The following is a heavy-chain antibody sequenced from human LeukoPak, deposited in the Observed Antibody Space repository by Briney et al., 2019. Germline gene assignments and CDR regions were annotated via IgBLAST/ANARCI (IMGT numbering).Heavy chain of an antibody. Sequence: GGSLRLSCAASGFTFNNYAIHWVRQAPGKGLEWVAIISFDGGNKYYADSVKGRFTISRDNSRNTLYLQMNSLRVEDTAMYSCARDPAGNRGNFDYWGQGTLVTVSS. D-gene: IGHD6-13*01. CDR1: GFTFNNYA. CDR3: ARDPAGNRGNFDY. J-gene: IGHJ4*02. V-gene: IGHV3-30-3*01. CDR2: ISFDGGNK.